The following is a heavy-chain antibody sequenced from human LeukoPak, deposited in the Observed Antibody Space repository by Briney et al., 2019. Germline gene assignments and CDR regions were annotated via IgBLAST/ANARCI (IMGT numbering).Heavy chain of an antibody. CDR3: ASGGRFLEWLLYRPGGAFDI. D-gene: IGHD3-3*01. CDR1: GGSISSGGYY. J-gene: IGHJ3*02. V-gene: IGHV4-30-2*01. Sequence: PSETLSLTCTVSGGSISSGGYYWSWIRQPPGKGLEWIGYINHSGSTNYNPSLKSRVTISVDTSKNQFSLKLSSVTAADTAVYYCASGGRFLEWLLYRPGGAFDIWGQGTMVTVSS. CDR2: INHSGST.